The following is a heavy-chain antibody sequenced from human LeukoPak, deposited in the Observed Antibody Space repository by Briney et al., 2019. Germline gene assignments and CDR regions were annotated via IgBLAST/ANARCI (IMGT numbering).Heavy chain of an antibody. D-gene: IGHD3-22*01. Sequence: GGSLRLSCAASGFTFSRYEMHWVRQAPGKGLEWVAVISYDGGNKDYADSVKGRFTISRDNSKNTLYVQMNSLRAEDTAVYYCARDYGYYDSSGYTLDYWGQGTLVTVSS. CDR2: ISYDGGNK. J-gene: IGHJ4*02. CDR1: GFTFSRYE. V-gene: IGHV3-30*01. CDR3: ARDYGYYDSSGYTLDY.